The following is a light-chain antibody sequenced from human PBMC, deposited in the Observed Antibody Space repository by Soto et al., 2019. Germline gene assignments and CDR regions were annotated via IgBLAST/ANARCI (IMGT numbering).Light chain of an antibody. Sequence: QSALTQPASVSGSPGQSITISCTGTSSDVGRYNYVSWYQQYPGKAPKLIIFEVSIRPSGVSNRFSGSKSGTTASLTISGLQIEDEDDYYFASYTSRTSVVFGGGTKLTVL. CDR3: ASYTSRTSVV. CDR2: EVS. V-gene: IGLV2-14*01. CDR1: SSDVGRYNY. J-gene: IGLJ2*01.